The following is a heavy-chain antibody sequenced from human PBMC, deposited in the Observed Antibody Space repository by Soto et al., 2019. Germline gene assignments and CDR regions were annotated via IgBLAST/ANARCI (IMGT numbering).Heavy chain of an antibody. CDR3: VGGQYYFDY. J-gene: IGHJ4*02. V-gene: IGHV3-30*03. Sequence: ESRGGVVQPGRSLRLSCAASGFPFTSYGMHWVREGPDKGLEWVAIISYDGSDKYYADSVKGRFTISRDNSKNTLYLQMNSLRPEDTALYYCVGGQYYFDYRGQGTLVIVSS. D-gene: IGHD3-10*01. CDR2: ISYDGSDK. CDR1: GFPFTSYG.